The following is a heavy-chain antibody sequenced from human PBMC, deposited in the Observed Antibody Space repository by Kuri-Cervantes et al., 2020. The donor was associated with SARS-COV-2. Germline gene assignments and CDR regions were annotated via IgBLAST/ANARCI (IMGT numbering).Heavy chain of an antibody. D-gene: IGHD6-19*01. CDR2: IYYSGST. V-gene: IGHV4-61*01. CDR3: ARYPTGSSGWYSSDAFDI. Sequence: SETLSLTCAVSRYSISSGYYWGWIRQPPGKGLEWIGYIYYSGSTNYNPSLKSRVTISVDTSKNQFSLKLSSVTAADTAVYYCARYPTGSSGWYSSDAFDIWGQGTMVTVSS. J-gene: IGHJ3*02. CDR1: RYSISSGYY.